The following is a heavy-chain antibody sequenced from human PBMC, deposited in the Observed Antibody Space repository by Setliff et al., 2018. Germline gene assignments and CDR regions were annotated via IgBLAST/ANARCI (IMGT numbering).Heavy chain of an antibody. D-gene: IGHD3-22*01. CDR2: ISASGRTT. CDR1: RFTFSNYA. J-gene: IGHJ6*02. V-gene: IGHV3-23*01. CDR3: AKDVSPPVTNGWGFYSYYYCYGMDV. Sequence: LRLSCAASRFTFSNYAMSLVRQAPGKGLEWVSAISASGRTTYSADSVKGRFTISRDNYKNTLSLQMNSLRAEDTAVYYCAKDVSPPVTNGWGFYSYYYCYGMDVWGQGTTVTVSS.